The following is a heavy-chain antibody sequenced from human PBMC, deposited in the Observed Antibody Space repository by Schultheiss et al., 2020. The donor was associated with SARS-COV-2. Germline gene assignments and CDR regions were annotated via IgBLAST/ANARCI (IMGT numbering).Heavy chain of an antibody. CDR3: AKGKRWLPNDAFDI. CDR2: IYSGGST. Sequence: GGSLRLSCAASGFTFDDYAMHWVRQAPGKGLEWVSVIYSGGSTYYADSVKGRFTISRDNAKNSLYLQMNSLRAEDTAVYYCAKGKRWLPNDAFDIWGQGTMVTVSS. V-gene: IGHV3-NL1*01. D-gene: IGHD5-24*01. CDR1: GFTFDDYA. J-gene: IGHJ3*02.